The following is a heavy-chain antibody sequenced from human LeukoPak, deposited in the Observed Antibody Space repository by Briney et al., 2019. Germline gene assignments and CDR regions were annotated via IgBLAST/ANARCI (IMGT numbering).Heavy chain of an antibody. CDR3: ARHEAIGSGSYYYYYGMDV. Sequence: SETLSLTCTVSGGXISSGSYYWGWIRQPPGKGLEWIGSIYYSGSTYYNPSLKSRVTISVDTSKNQFSLKLSSVTAADTAVYYCARHEAIGSGSYYYYYGMDVWGQGTTVTVSS. CDR1: GGXISSGSYY. D-gene: IGHD1-26*01. CDR2: IYYSGST. V-gene: IGHV4-39*01. J-gene: IGHJ6*02.